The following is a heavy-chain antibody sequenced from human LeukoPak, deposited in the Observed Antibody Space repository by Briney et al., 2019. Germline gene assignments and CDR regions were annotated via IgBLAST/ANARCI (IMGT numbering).Heavy chain of an antibody. J-gene: IGHJ4*02. Sequence: SVKVSCKASGGTFSSYAISWVRQAPGQGLEWMGGIIPIFGTANYAQKFQGRVTITADKSTSTAYMELSSLRSEDTAVYYCAREKGIAVAGSYFDYWGQGTLVTVSS. V-gene: IGHV1-69*06. CDR3: AREKGIAVAGSYFDY. CDR2: IIPIFGTA. CDR1: GGTFSSYA. D-gene: IGHD6-19*01.